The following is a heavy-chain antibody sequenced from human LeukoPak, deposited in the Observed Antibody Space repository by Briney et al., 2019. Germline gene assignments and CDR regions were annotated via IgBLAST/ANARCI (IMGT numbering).Heavy chain of an antibody. V-gene: IGHV1-18*01. CDR2: ISAYNGNT. D-gene: IGHD2-2*02. Sequence: ASVKVSFKASGYTFTSYGISWVRQAPGQGLEWMGWISAYNGNTNYAQKLQGRVTMTTDTSTSTAYMELRSLRSDDTAVYYCARLGYCSSTSCYRRQPPYDYWGQGTLVTVSS. J-gene: IGHJ4*02. CDR1: GYTFTSYG. CDR3: ARLGYCSSTSCYRRQPPYDY.